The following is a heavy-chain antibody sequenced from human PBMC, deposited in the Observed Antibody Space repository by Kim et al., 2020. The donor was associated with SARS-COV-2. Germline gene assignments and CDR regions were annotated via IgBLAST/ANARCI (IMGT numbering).Heavy chain of an antibody. CDR1: GFTFDDYA. D-gene: IGHD3-16*01. CDR3: AKLFFKRDDAFDI. V-gene: IGHV3-9*01. Sequence: GGSLRLSCAASGFTFDDYAMHRVRQAPGKGLEWVSGISWNSGSIGYADSVKGRFTISRDNAKNSLYLQMNSLRAEDTALYYCAKLFFKRDDAFDIWGQGTMVTVSS. CDR2: ISWNSGSI. J-gene: IGHJ3*02.